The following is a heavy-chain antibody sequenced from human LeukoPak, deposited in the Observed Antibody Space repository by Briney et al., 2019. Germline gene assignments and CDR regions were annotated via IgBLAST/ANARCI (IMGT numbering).Heavy chain of an antibody. V-gene: IGHV1-2*02. J-gene: IGHJ5*02. CDR3: ARPDNMVRGFS. D-gene: IGHD3-10*01. Sequence: GASVKVSCKSSGFTFTDEYIHWVRQAPGQGLEWMGWINPNGGVTNFAQKFQGRVTMTRDASISTAYMELSRLRSDDTAVYYCARPDNMVRGFSWGQGTLVTVSS. CDR1: GFTFTDEY. CDR2: INPNGGVT.